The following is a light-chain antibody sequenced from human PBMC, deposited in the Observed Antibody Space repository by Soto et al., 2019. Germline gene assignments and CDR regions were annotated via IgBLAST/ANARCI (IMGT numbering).Light chain of an antibody. J-gene: IGLJ1*01. CDR1: SSNIGADYD. Sequence: QSALTQPPSVSGAPGQRVTISCTGSSSNIGADYDVHWYQQLPGAAPKLLIRANTHRPSGVPDRFSGSKSGNTASLTVSGLQAEDEADYYCSSYAGSSNVFGTGTKLTVL. CDR3: SSYAGSSNV. CDR2: ANT. V-gene: IGLV1-40*01.